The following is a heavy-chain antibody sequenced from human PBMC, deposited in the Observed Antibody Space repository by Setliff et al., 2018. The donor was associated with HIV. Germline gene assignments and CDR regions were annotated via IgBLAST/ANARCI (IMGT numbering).Heavy chain of an antibody. CDR3: AGITVVTPYYFDY. Sequence: WVRQMPGKGLEWIGRIYTSGSTNYNPSLKSRVTISIDTSKNQFSLKLNSVTAADTAVYYCAGITVVTPYYFDYWGQGTLVTVSS. J-gene: IGHJ4*02. D-gene: IGHD2-21*02. CDR2: IYTSGST. V-gene: IGHV4-61*02.